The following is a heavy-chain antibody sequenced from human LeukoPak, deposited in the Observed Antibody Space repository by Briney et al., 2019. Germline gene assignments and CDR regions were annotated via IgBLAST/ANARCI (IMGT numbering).Heavy chain of an antibody. CDR1: GDSISSGDYY. D-gene: IGHD3-22*01. CDR2: IYNSGST. V-gene: IGHV4-30-4*08. CDR3: ARGTGSSGYSFDS. J-gene: IGHJ4*02. Sequence: PSETLSLTCTVSGDSISSGDYYWGWIRQAPGKDLEWIGYIYNSGSTYYNPSLKSRVTISMDTAKTQFSLRLSSVTAADTAIYYYARGTGSSGYSFDSWGQGTLVTVSS.